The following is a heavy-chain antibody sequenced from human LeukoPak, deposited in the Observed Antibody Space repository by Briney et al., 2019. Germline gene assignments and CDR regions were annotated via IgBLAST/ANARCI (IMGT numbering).Heavy chain of an antibody. CDR3: ARDYASEYMDV. D-gene: IGHD3-16*01. J-gene: IGHJ6*03. V-gene: IGHV3-11*04. Sequence: SGGSLRLSCAASGFTFSDYYMSWIRQAPGQGLEWLSYISTTGYTIYYADSVKGRFTISRDNTQNSLFLQMDSLRVEDTAVYYCARDYASEYMDVWGKGTTVTVSS. CDR2: ISTTGYTI. CDR1: GFTFSDYY.